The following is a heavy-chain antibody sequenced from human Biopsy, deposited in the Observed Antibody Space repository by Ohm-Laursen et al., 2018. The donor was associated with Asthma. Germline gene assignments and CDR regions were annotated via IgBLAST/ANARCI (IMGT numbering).Heavy chain of an antibody. CDR3: ARNLPGYTYGPFED. J-gene: IGHJ4*02. V-gene: IGHV4-31*01. D-gene: IGHD5-18*01. Sequence: TLSLTCTVSGASITTSPSYWSWLRLLPGKGLAWIGCIYYSGETFFNPSLKNPLFMSLDSSKNQFSLKMTSVTVADTAVYFCARNLPGYTYGPFEDWGQGTLVTVSS. CDR2: IYYSGET. CDR1: GASITTSPSY.